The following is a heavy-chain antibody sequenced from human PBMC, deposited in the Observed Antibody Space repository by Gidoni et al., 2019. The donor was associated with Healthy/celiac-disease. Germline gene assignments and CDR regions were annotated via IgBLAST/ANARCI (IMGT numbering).Heavy chain of an antibody. CDR1: GGTFRSSA. D-gene: IGHD4-17*01. CDR3: ARGFPEFVTTVTTFDY. J-gene: IGHJ4*02. Sequence: QVQLVQSGAAVKKPGSSVKVSCKASGGTFRSSAISWVRQAPGQGLEWMGGIIPIFGTANYAQKFQGRVTITADESTSTAYMELSSLRSEDTAVYYCARGFPEFVTTVTTFDYWGQGTLVTVSS. V-gene: IGHV1-69*01. CDR2: IIPIFGTA.